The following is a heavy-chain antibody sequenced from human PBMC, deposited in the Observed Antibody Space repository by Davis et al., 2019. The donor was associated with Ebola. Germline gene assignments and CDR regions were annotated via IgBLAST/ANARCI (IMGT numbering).Heavy chain of an antibody. Sequence: ASVKVSCKASGYTFISYAIHWVRQAPGQRLEWMGWINGGNGNTEYSLKFQGGVSITRDISASTTYMELSSLRSEDTAVYYCASRYYDVLTGYRDYFDNWGQGTLVTVSS. CDR2: INGGNGNT. V-gene: IGHV1-3*01. CDR3: ASRYYDVLTGYRDYFDN. J-gene: IGHJ4*02. CDR1: GYTFISYA. D-gene: IGHD3-9*01.